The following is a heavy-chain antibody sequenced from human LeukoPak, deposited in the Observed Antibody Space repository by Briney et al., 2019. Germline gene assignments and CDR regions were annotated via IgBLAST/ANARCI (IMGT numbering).Heavy chain of an antibody. CDR1: GGSIGSYY. CDR3: ARNNGPYGLDV. D-gene: IGHD1/OR15-1a*01. J-gene: IGHJ6*02. Sequence: SETLSLTCTVSGGSIGSYYWTWIRQPPGKGLECIGYIYYSGSTNYNPSLKSRVTISIDTSKNQFSLKLSSVTAADTAVYYCARNNGPYGLDVWGQGTTVTVSS. CDR2: IYYSGST. V-gene: IGHV4-59*01.